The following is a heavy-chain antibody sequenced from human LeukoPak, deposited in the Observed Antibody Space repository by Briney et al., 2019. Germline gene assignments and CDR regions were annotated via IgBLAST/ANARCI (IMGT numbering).Heavy chain of an antibody. CDR2: IYTSGST. CDR3: ARGSWQGGGAFDI. CDR1: GGSFSGYY. V-gene: IGHV4-59*10. D-gene: IGHD6-13*01. Sequence: KPSETLSLTCAVYGGSFSGYYWSWIRQPAGKGLEWIGRIYTSGSTNYNPSLKNRVTMSVDTSKNQFSLKLSSVTAADTAVYYCARGSWQGGGAFDIWGQGTMVTVSS. J-gene: IGHJ3*02.